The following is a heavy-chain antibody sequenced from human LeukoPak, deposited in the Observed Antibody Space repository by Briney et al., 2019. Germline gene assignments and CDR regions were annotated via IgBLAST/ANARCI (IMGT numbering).Heavy chain of an antibody. Sequence: SETLSLTCAVYGGSFSGYYWSWIRQPPGKGLEWIGEINDSGSTNYNPSLESRVTILVKTSKNQFSLKLSSVTDAGTAVYYCARVGGYCSSTSCPRLLFDRRVVYMDVWGKGTTVTVSS. D-gene: IGHD2-2*01. CDR2: INDSGST. J-gene: IGHJ6*03. CDR3: ARVGGYCSSTSCPRLLFDRRVVYMDV. V-gene: IGHV4-34*01. CDR1: GGSFSGYY.